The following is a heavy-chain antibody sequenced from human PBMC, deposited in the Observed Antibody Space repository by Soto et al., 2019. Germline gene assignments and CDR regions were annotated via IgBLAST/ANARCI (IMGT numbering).Heavy chain of an antibody. CDR2: INPSGGST. V-gene: IGHV1-46*01. Sequence: ASVKVSCKXSGYTFTSYYMHWVRQAPGQGLEWMGIINPSGGSTSYAQKFQGRVTMTRDTSTSTVYMELSSLRSEDTAVYYCARAPSYDSSGYESGAFDIWGQGTMVTVSS. CDR1: GYTFTSYY. D-gene: IGHD3-22*01. J-gene: IGHJ3*02. CDR3: ARAPSYDSSGYESGAFDI.